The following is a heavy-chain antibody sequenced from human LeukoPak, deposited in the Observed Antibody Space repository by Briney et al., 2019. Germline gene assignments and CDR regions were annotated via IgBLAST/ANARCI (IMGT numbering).Heavy chain of an antibody. J-gene: IGHJ4*02. CDR1: GYTFTGYY. CDR2: INPNSGGA. Sequence: ASVKVSCKASGYTFTGYYMHWVRQAPGQGLEWMGWINPNSGGANSAQKFQGRVTMTRDTPLSTAYMELRRLASDDTAIYYCARLTEEAPRVTAPYFDYWGQGTLVTVSS. D-gene: IGHD2-21*02. CDR3: ARLTEEAPRVTAPYFDY. V-gene: IGHV1-2*02.